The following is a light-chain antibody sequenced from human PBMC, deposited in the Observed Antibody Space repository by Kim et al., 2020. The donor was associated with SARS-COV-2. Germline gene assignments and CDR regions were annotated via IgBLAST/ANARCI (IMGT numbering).Light chain of an antibody. CDR1: KIISSY. V-gene: IGKV1-39*01. CDR2: AAS. Sequence: SASVGERVTITCRASKIISSYLNWYQQKPGKAPQLLIYAASSLQSGVPSRFSGSGSGTDFTLTISSLQPEDFATYYCQQSYSSWTFGQGTKVDIK. CDR3: QQSYSSWT. J-gene: IGKJ1*01.